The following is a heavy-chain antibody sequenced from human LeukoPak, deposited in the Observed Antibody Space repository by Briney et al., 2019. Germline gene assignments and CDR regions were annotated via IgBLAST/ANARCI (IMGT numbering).Heavy chain of an antibody. J-gene: IGHJ3*02. CDR2: INQDGSEK. CDR1: GFTFSSYW. V-gene: IGHV3-7*01. D-gene: IGHD5-24*01. CDR3: AREMAPGAFDI. Sequence: GGSLRLSCAASGFTFSSYWMSWVRQAPGKGLEWVANINQDGSEKYYVDSVKGRFTISRDNAQNSLYLQMNRLRAEDTAVYYCAREMAPGAFDIWGQGTMVTVSS.